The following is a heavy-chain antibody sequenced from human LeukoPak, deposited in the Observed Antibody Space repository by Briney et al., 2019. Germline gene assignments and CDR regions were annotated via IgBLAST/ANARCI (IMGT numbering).Heavy chain of an antibody. J-gene: IGHJ4*02. D-gene: IGHD1-26*01. CDR1: GFTFSSYA. CDR3: ARDPPGDRPEWELLY. CDR2: ISYDGSNK. V-gene: IGHV3-30-3*01. Sequence: GGSLRLSCAASGFTFSSYAMHWVRQAPGKGLEWVAVISYDGSNKYYADSVKGRFTISRDNSKNTLYLQMNSLRAEDTAVYYCARDPPGDRPEWELLYWGQGTLVTVSS.